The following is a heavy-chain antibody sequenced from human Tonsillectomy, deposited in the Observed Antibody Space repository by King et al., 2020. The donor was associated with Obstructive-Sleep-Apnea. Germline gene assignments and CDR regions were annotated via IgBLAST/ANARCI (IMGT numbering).Heavy chain of an antibody. D-gene: IGHD6-19*01. J-gene: IGHJ4*02. CDR2: ISWNSGSI. CDR1: GFTFDDYA. V-gene: IGHV3-9*01. Sequence: VQLVESGGGLVQPGRSLRLSCAASGFTFDDYAMHWVRQAPGKGLEWVSGISWNSGSIGYADSVKGRFTISRDNAKNSLYRQMNSLRAEDTALYYCARNSSGWNGFDYWGQGTLVTVSS. CDR3: ARNSSGWNGFDY.